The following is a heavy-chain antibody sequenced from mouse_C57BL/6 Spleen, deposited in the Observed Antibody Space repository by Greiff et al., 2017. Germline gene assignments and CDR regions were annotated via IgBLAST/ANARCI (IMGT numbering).Heavy chain of an antibody. CDR1: GFTFSSYG. CDR2: ISSGGSYT. CDR3: ARFYGSSYDWYFDV. J-gene: IGHJ1*03. D-gene: IGHD1-1*01. Sequence: EVKLMESGGDLVKPGGSLKLSCAASGFTFSSYGMSWVRQTPDKRLEWVATISSGGSYTYYPDSVKGRFTISRDNAKNTLYLQMSSLKSEDTAMYYCARFYGSSYDWYFDVWGTGTTVTVSS. V-gene: IGHV5-6*01.